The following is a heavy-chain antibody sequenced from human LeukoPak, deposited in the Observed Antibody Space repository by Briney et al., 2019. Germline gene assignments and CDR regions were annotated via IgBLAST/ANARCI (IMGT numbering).Heavy chain of an antibody. Sequence: GGSLRLSCAASGFTLSSYAMSWVRQAPGKGLEWVSSISASGGSTNYADSVKGRFTISRDNSKNTVYLQMNSLRAEDTAVYYCAKDFSRFYYDSSGDYWGQGTLVTVSS. J-gene: IGHJ4*02. CDR2: ISASGGST. CDR1: GFTLSSYA. D-gene: IGHD3-22*01. V-gene: IGHV3-23*01. CDR3: AKDFSRFYYDSSGDY.